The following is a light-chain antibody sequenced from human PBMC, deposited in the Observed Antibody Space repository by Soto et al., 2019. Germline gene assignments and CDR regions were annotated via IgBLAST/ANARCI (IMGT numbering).Light chain of an antibody. CDR2: GAS. CDR3: QQYNNCSLT. V-gene: IGKV3-15*01. J-gene: IGKJ1*01. Sequence: EILMTQSPSPLSVSVGERATLTCRASQSVSSNLAWYQQKPGQAPRLLIYGASTWATGIPARFSGSGSGTEFTLTISSLQSEDFAVYYCQQYNNCSLTFGQGTKVDIK. CDR1: QSVSSN.